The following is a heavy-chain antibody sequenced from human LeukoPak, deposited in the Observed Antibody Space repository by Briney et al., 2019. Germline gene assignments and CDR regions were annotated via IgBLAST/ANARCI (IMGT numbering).Heavy chain of an antibody. CDR2: IYYSGST. J-gene: IGHJ4*02. V-gene: IGHV4-59*01. CDR1: GGSLSSYY. Sequence: SETLSLTCTVSGGSLSSYYWSWLRQPPGKGLEWIGYIYYSGSTNYNPSLKSRLTISVDSSKNQFSLKLSSVTAADTAVYYCARRRPHNPFDYWGQGTLVTVSS. CDR3: ARRRPHNPFDY.